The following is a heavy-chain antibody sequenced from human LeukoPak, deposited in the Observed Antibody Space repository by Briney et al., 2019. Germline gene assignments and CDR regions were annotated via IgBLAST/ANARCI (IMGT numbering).Heavy chain of an antibody. D-gene: IGHD5-12*01. CDR3: ARHGRGKRGYSGYDTTLFDY. CDR1: GYSFSSYW. J-gene: IGHJ4*02. V-gene: IGHV5-51*01. CDR2: IYPGDSDT. Sequence: GAPLMISCTGSGYSFSSYWIGWGRQLPGKGLEWMGIIYPGDSDTRYSPSLQGQVTISADKSISTAYLQWSSLKASDTARYYCARHGRGKRGYSGYDTTLFDYWGQGTLVTVSS.